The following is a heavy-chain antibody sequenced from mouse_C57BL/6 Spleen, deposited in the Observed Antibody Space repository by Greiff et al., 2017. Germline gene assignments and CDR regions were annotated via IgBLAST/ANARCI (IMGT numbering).Heavy chain of an antibody. J-gene: IGHJ1*03. D-gene: IGHD1-1*01. CDR2: IDPSDSYT. CDR3: ARTFTTVVAEYFDV. CDR1: GYTFTSYW. Sequence: QVQLQQPGAELVRPGTSVKLSCKASGYTFTSYWMHWVKQRPGQGLEWIGVIDPSDSYTNYNQKFKGKATLTVDPSSSTAYMQLSSLTSEDSAVYYCARTFTTVVAEYFDVWGTGTTVTVSS. V-gene: IGHV1-59*01.